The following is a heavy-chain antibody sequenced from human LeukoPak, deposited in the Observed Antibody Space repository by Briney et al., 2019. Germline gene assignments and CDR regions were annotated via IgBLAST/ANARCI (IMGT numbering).Heavy chain of an antibody. D-gene: IGHD2-8*01. CDR1: GGSISSYY. CDR2: IYYSGST. J-gene: IGHJ5*02. CDR3: ARHEALMGPPNWFDP. V-gene: IGHV4-59*08. Sequence: SETLSLTYTVSGGSISSYYWSWIRQPPGKGLEWIGYIYYSGSTNYNPSLKSRVTISVDTSKNQFSLKLSSVTAADTAVYYCARHEALMGPPNWFDPWGQGTLVTVSS.